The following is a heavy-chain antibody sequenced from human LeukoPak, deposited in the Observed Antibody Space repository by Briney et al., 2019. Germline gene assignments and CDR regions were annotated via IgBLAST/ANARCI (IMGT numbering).Heavy chain of an antibody. CDR2: IYYSGTT. D-gene: IGHD5-12*01. CDR3: ARMRGYSGYDFGAFNI. V-gene: IGHV4-59*08. J-gene: IGHJ3*02. Sequence: KPSETLSLTCSVSGDSISSYYWSWTRQPPGKGLEWIGYIYYSGTTNYNPSLKSRVAISVDTSEKQFSLQLSSVTAADTAVYFCARMRGYSGYDFGAFNIWGQGTMVTVSS. CDR1: GDSISSYY.